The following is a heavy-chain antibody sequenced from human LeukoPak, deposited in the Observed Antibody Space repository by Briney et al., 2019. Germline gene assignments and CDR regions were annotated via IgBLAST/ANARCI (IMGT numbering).Heavy chain of an antibody. Sequence: GGSLRLSCAASGFTFSSYAMHWVRQAPGKGLEWVAVISYDGSNKYYADSVKGRFTISRDNSKNTLYLQMNSLRAEDTAVYYCASIVVVVAATPDAFDIWGQGTMVTVSS. V-gene: IGHV3-30*04. CDR1: GFTFSSYA. J-gene: IGHJ3*02. D-gene: IGHD2-15*01. CDR3: ASIVVVVAATPDAFDI. CDR2: ISYDGSNK.